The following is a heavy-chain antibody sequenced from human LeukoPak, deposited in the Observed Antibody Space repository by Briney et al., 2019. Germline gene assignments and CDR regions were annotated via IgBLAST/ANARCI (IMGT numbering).Heavy chain of an antibody. CDR1: GGSISSGSYY. J-gene: IGHJ6*03. CDR2: MYTSGST. Sequence: PSETLSLTCTVSGGSISSGSYYWSWIRQPAGQGLEYIGRMYTSGSTYYNPSLKSRVTISVDTSKNQFSLKLSSVTAADTAVYYCARNGDYGDYYYYMDVWGKGTTVTVSS. V-gene: IGHV4-61*02. CDR3: ARNGDYGDYYYYMDV. D-gene: IGHD4-17*01.